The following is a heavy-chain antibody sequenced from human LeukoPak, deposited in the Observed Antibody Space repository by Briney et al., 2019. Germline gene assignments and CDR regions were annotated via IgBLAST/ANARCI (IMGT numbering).Heavy chain of an antibody. CDR3: ARPPCSSTSCLETDAFDI. J-gene: IGHJ3*02. CDR1: GYTFSDYY. V-gene: IGHV3-11*01. D-gene: IGHD2-2*01. CDR2: ISSSGSTI. Sequence: GGPLRLSCAPSGYTFSDYYMGWLRQAPGKGLEWVSYISSSGSTIYYADSVKGRFTIPRDNAKNSLYLQKNTQRAEDTAVYYGARPPCSSTSCLETDAFDIWGQGTMVTVSS.